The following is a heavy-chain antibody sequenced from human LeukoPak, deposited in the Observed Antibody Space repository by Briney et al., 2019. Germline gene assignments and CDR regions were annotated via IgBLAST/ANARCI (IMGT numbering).Heavy chain of an antibody. CDR3: ARLSWGYYDSSGAVDY. CDR2: IYYSGST. CDR1: GGSISSYY. D-gene: IGHD3-22*01. V-gene: IGHV4-59*08. J-gene: IGHJ4*02. Sequence: PSEILSLTCTVSGGSISSYYWSWIRQPPGKGLEWIGYIYYSGSTNYNPSLKSRVTISVDTSKNQFSLKLNSVTAADTAVYYCARLSWGYYDSSGAVDYWGQGTLVTVSS.